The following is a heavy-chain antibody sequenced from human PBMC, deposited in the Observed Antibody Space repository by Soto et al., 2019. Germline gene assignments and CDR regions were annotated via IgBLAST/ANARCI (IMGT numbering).Heavy chain of an antibody. Sequence: QVQLVQSGAEVKKPGASVKVSCKASAYTFTSYGISWVRQAPGQGLEWMGWISAYNGNTHYARRLQGRVTMTTDTSTSTAYMELRSLRADDTAVDYCARDLGDAFDMWGQGTMVTVSS. V-gene: IGHV1-18*01. CDR1: AYTFTSYG. J-gene: IGHJ3*02. CDR3: ARDLGDAFDM. CDR2: ISAYNGNT.